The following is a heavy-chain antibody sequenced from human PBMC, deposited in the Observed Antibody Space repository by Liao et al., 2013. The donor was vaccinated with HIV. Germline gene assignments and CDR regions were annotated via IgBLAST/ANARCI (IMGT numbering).Heavy chain of an antibody. CDR1: GGSFSGYY. CDR3: ARVQWEPAPNWYSDL. V-gene: IGHV4-34*01. D-gene: IGHD1-26*01. Sequence: QVQLQQWGAGLLKPSETLSLTCAVYGGSFSGYYWSWIRQPPGKGLEWIGEINHSGSTNYNPSLKSRVFISADTSSNHVSLKLTSMTAADTAVYYCARVQWEPAPNWYSDLWGRGTLVIVSS. CDR2: INHSGST. J-gene: IGHJ2*01.